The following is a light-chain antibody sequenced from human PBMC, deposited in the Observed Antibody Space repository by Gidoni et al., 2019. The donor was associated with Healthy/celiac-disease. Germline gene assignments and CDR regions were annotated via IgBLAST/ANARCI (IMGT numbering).Light chain of an antibody. J-gene: IGKJ1*01. Sequence: IVLTQIPGTLSLSPWERATLSCRASQSVSSSYLAWYQQKPGQAPRLLIYGASSRATGIPDRFSGSGSGTDFTLTISRMEPEDFAVYYCQQYGSSRTFGQGTKVEIK. CDR1: QSVSSSY. V-gene: IGKV3-20*01. CDR3: QQYGSSRT. CDR2: GAS.